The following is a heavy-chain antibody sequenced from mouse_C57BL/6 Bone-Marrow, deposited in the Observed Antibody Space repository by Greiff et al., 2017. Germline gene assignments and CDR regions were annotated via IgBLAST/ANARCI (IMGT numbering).Heavy chain of an antibody. J-gene: IGHJ3*01. CDR1: GYAFSSSW. Sequence: VQRVESGPELVKPGASVKISCKASGYAFSSSWMNWVQQRPGKGLEWIGRIYHGDGDTTYTGTFKGKATLTADKSSSTAYMQRSCLTSKDSAVYFCARGGYDAWFAYWGQGTLVTVSA. D-gene: IGHD2-14*01. CDR3: ARGGYDAWFAY. CDR2: IYHGDGDT. V-gene: IGHV1-82*01.